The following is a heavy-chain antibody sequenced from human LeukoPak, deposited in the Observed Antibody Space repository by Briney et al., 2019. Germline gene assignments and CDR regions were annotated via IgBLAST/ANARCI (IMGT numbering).Heavy chain of an antibody. CDR2: IYSGGST. V-gene: IGHV3-53*01. CDR3: ARGDSSGSYFDY. Sequence: TGGSLRLSCAASGFTVSSNYMSWVRQAPGKGLEWVSVIYSGGSTYYADSAKGRFTISRDNSKNTLYLQMNRLRAEDTAVYYCARGDSSGSYFDYWGQGTLATVSS. CDR1: GFTVSSNY. D-gene: IGHD6-25*01. J-gene: IGHJ4*02.